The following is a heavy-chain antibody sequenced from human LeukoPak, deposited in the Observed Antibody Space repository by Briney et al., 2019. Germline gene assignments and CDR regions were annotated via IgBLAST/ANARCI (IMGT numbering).Heavy chain of an antibody. D-gene: IGHD2-15*01. CDR1: GGSITNRSYY. CDR2: VYNSGGS. V-gene: IGHV4-39*01. CDR3: ASSPLLKPPTIENPYFDF. J-gene: IGHJ4*02. Sequence: SETLSLTCTVSGGSITNRSYYWGWIRQPPGKGLEWIGSVYNSGGSYSNPSLRSRVTIFVDMSKNQFSLKLNSVTAADTAVYYCASSPLLKPPTIENPYFDFWGQGTLVSVSS.